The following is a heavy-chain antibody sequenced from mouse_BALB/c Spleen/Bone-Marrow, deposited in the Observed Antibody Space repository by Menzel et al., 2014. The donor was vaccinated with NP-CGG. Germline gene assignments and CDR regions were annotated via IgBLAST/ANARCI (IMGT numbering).Heavy chain of an antibody. Sequence: EVQGVESGGGLVKLGGSLKLSCAASGFTFSSYAMSWVRQSPERRLEWVAEISSGGSYTYYPDTVTGRFTISRDSAKNTLYLEMSSLRSEDTAMYYCARDRGYFDYWGQGTTLTVSS. V-gene: IGHV5-9-4*01. CDR2: ISSGGSYT. CDR3: ARDRGYFDY. D-gene: IGHD3-1*01. J-gene: IGHJ2*01. CDR1: GFTFSSYA.